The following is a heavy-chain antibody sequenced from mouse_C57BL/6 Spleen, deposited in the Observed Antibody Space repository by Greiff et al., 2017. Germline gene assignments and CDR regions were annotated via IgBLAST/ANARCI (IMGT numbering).Heavy chain of an antibody. Sequence: EVQLVESGPGLVKPSQSLSLTCSVTGYSITSGYYWNWIRQFPGNKLEWMGYISYDGSNNYNPSLKNRISITRDTSKNQFFLKLNSVTTEDAATYYCARGLRYEYFDVWGTGTTVTVSS. J-gene: IGHJ1*03. CDR1: GYSITSGYY. CDR2: ISYDGSN. V-gene: IGHV3-6*01. D-gene: IGHD1-1*01. CDR3: ARGLRYEYFDV.